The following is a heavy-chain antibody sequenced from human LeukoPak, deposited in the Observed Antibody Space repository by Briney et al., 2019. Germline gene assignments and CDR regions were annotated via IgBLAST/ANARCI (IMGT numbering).Heavy chain of an antibody. CDR1: GFTFSSYA. Sequence: PGGSLRLSCAASGFTFSSYAMSWVRQAPGKGLEWVSAISGSGGSTYYADSVKGRFTISRDNSKNTLYLQMNSLRAEDTAVYYCAKAPLGYFDWLLSGHFDYWGQGTLVTVSS. CDR3: AKAPLGYFDWLLSGHFDY. CDR2: ISGSGGST. V-gene: IGHV3-23*01. J-gene: IGHJ4*02. D-gene: IGHD3-9*01.